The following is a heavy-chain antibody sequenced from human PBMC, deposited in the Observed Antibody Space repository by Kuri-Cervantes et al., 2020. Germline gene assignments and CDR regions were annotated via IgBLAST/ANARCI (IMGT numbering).Heavy chain of an antibody. CDR2: INWNGGST. Sequence: GESLKISCAASGFTFDDYGMSWVRQAPGKGLEWVSGINWNGGSTGYADSVKGRFTISRDNAKNSLYLQMNSLRSEDTAVYYCAADQVVAGTWIDYWGQGTLVTVSS. CDR1: GFTFDDYG. J-gene: IGHJ4*02. V-gene: IGHV3-20*04. CDR3: AADQVVAGTWIDY. D-gene: IGHD6-19*01.